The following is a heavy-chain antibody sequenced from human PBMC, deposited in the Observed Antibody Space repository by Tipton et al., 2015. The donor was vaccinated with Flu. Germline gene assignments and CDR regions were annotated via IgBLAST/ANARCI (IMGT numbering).Heavy chain of an antibody. CDR1: GYSISGDYY. CDR2: SHHSGGT. V-gene: IGHV4-38-2*02. Sequence: TLSLTCTVSGYSISGDYYWGWIRQPPGKGLEWIGSSHHSGGTYYNPSLKSRVTISVDTPKSQFSLRLNSVTAADTGVYYCARHRGTTATTLDWFDPWGQGTLANVSS. D-gene: IGHD4-17*01. CDR3: ARHRGTTATTLDWFDP. J-gene: IGHJ5*02.